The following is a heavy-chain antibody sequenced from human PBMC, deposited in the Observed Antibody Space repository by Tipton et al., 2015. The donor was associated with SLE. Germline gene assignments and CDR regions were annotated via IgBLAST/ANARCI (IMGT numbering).Heavy chain of an antibody. V-gene: IGHV4-39*07. CDR3: ARVGEPNHYDFWSGYHYWYFDL. CDR2: IYYSGST. J-gene: IGHJ2*01. CDR1: GGSISSSSYY. Sequence: GSLRLSCAVSGGSISSSSYYWGWIRQPPGKGLEWIGSIYYSGSTYYNPSLKSRVTISVDTSKNQFSLKLSSVTAADTAVYYCARVGEPNHYDFWSGYHYWYFDLWGRGTLVTVSS. D-gene: IGHD3-3*01.